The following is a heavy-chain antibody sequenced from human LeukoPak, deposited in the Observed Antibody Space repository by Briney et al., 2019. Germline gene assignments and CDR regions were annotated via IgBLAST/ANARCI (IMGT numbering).Heavy chain of an antibody. CDR2: IYYSGST. CDR1: GGSISSYY. Sequence: SETLSLTCTVSGGSISSYYWSWIRQPPGKGLEWIGYIYYSGSTNYNPSLKGRVTISVDTSKNQFSLKLSSVTAADTAVYYCARDSGFGESDYWGQGTLVTVSS. D-gene: IGHD3-10*01. V-gene: IGHV4-59*01. J-gene: IGHJ4*02. CDR3: ARDSGFGESDY.